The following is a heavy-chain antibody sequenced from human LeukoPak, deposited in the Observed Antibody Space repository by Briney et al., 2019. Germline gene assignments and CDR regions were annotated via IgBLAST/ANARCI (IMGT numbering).Heavy chain of an antibody. J-gene: IGHJ4*02. D-gene: IGHD6-19*01. Sequence: SETLSLTCTVSGGSISRYYWSWIRQPPGKGLEWIAYIYYSGSTNYNPSLKSRVTISVDTSKNQFSLKLSSVTAADTAVYYCARVKDPSGWYSYFDYWGQGTLVTVSS. CDR2: IYYSGST. V-gene: IGHV4-59*01. CDR3: ARVKDPSGWYSYFDY. CDR1: GGSISRYY.